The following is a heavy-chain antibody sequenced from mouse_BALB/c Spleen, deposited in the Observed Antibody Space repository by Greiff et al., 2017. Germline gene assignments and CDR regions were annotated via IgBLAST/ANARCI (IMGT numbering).Heavy chain of an antibody. D-gene: IGHD3-3*01. V-gene: IGHV5-12-2*01. CDR3: ARHRDYFDY. CDR2: ISNGGGST. Sequence: EVQLQESGGGLVQPGGSLKLSCAASGFTFSSYTMSWVRQTPEKRLEWVAYISNGGGSTYYPDTVKGRFTISRDNAKNTLYLQMSSLKSEDTAMYYCARHRDYFDYWGQGTTLTVSS. CDR1: GFTFSSYT. J-gene: IGHJ2*01.